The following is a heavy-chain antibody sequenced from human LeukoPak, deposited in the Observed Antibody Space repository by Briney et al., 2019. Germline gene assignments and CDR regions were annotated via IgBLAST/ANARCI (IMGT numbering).Heavy chain of an antibody. J-gene: IGHJ3*02. D-gene: IGHD6-25*01. V-gene: IGHV4-30-2*01. CDR2: IYHSGST. Sequence: SETLSLTCAVSGGSISSGGHSWGWIRQPPGKGLEWIGYIYHSGSTYYNPSLKSRVTISVDRSKNQFSLKLSSVTAADTAVYYCARARKAGFDIWGQGTMVTVSS. CDR1: GGSISSGGHS. CDR3: ARARKAGFDI.